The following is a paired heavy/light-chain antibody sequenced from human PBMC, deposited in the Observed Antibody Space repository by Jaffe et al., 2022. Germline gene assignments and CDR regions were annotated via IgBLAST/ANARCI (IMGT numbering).Heavy chain of an antibody. CDR3: ARGGDPGYSTGWFDY. Sequence: QVLLQESGPGLVKPSETLSLTCTVSGGSVSSGSSYWSWIRQPPGKGLEWIGYIYHSGSINYNPSLESRVTISVDTSKNQFSLKLRSVTAADTAVYYCARGGDPGYSTGWFDYWGQGTLVTVSS. V-gene: IGHV4-61*01. D-gene: IGHD6-19*01. CDR1: GGSVSSGSSY. CDR2: IYHSGSI. J-gene: IGHJ4*02.
Light chain of an antibody. J-gene: IGLJ2*01. V-gene: IGLV2-8*01. CDR2: EVI. CDR3: SSCTGGNVV. CDR1: SSDVGDYNY. Sequence: QSALTQPPSASGSPGQSVAISCTGASSDVGDYNYVSWYQQHPGKVPKLMIYEVIKRPSGVPDRFSGSKSGTTASLTVSGLQAEDEADYYCSSCTGGNVVFGGGTKLTVL.